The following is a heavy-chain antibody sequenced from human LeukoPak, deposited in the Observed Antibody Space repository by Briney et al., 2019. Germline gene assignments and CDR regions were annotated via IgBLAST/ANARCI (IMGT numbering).Heavy chain of an antibody. CDR3: ARGALVGASLDY. V-gene: IGHV4-34*01. J-gene: IGHJ4*02. CDR1: GGSFSGYY. D-gene: IGHD1-26*01. CDR2: INHSGST. Sequence: PSETLSLTCAVYGGSFSGYYWSWIRQPPGKGLEWIGEINHSGSTNYNPSLKSRVTISVDTSKNQFSLKLSSVTAADTAVYYCARGALVGASLDYWGQGTLVTVSS.